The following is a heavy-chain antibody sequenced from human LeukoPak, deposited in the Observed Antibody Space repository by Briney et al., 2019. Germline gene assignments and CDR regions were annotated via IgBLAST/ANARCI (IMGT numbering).Heavy chain of an antibody. CDR1: GFSFTSYW. D-gene: IGHD5-18*01. J-gene: IGHJ4*02. CDR2: IYPGDSDT. CDR3: ARQGIEDTTMQREAFDY. V-gene: IGHV5-51*01. Sequence: GESLKISCKGSGFSFTSYWIGWVRQMPGKGLEWMGIIYPGDSDTRYSPSFQGQVTISADKSISTAYLQWSSLKASDTAMYHCARQGIEDTTMQREAFDYWGQGTLVTVSS.